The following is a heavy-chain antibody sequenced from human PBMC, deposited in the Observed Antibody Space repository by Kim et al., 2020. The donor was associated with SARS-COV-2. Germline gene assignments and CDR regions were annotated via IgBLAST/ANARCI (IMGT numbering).Heavy chain of an antibody. V-gene: IGHV4-34*01. Sequence: SETLSLTCAVYGGSFSGYYWSWIRQPPGKGLEWIGEINHSGSTNYNPSLKSRVTISVDTSKNQFSLKLSSVTAADTADYYCARFKEEVSMIVVVISAVSSYADYWSQGTLVTVSS. J-gene: IGHJ4*02. CDR3: ARFKEEVSMIVVVISAVSSYADY. D-gene: IGHD3-22*01. CDR1: GGSFSGYY. CDR2: INHSGST.